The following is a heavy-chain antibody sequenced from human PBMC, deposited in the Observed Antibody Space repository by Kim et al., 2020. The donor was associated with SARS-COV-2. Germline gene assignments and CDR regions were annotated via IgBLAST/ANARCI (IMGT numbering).Heavy chain of an antibody. D-gene: IGHD3-3*01. CDR2: ISSSSSYI. CDR1: GFTFSSYS. J-gene: IGHJ4*01. CDR3: ARDLHYDFWSGYLYYFDY. Sequence: GGSLRLSCAASGFTFSSYSMNWVRQAPGNGLEWFSSISSSSSYIYYADSVKSRFTISIDNAKNSLYLQMNSLRSEDTAVYYCARDLHYDFWSGYLYYFDYWGQGTLVTVSS. V-gene: IGHV3-21*01.